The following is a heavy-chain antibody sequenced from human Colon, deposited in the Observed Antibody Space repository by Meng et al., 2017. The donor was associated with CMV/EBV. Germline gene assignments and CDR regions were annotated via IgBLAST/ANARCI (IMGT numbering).Heavy chain of an antibody. J-gene: IGHJ4*02. V-gene: IGHV1-46*01. D-gene: IGHD3-10*01. CDR2: INSDDGGT. Sequence: QVLVVPSRAEVNTTGTSVKISCMTSAHTVADPYFHWVRQAPGKGLEWMGLINSDDGGTVYAQKFEGKVTLTRDMSTRTVYMEMSSLREEDTALYYCARDGSWGWGGVQFWGQGTLVTVSS. CDR3: ARDGSWGWGGVQF. CDR1: AHTVADPY.